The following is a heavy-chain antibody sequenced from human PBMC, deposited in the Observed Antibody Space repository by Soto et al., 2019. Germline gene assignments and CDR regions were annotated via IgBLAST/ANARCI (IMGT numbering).Heavy chain of an antibody. CDR2: IYWDDDK. Sequence: QITLKESGPTLVKPTQTLTLTCTLSGFSRSTSGVSVCWVRQPPGRALEWLALIYWDDDKHYSPSLKSRVTITKDTSKNQVVLTMTNMDPVDTATYYCAHRTGYGALFDYCGQGTLVTVSS. CDR3: AHRTGYGALFDY. CDR1: GFSRSTSGVS. D-gene: IGHD4-17*01. V-gene: IGHV2-5*02. J-gene: IGHJ4*02.